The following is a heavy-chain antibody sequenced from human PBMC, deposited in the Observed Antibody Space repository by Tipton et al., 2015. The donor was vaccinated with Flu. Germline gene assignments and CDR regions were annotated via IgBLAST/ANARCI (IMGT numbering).Heavy chain of an antibody. CDR1: GFTLTRYG. CDR3: ARVSGGGYYFDY. V-gene: IGHV3-23*01. CDR2: FSVSGGAT. J-gene: IGHJ4*02. Sequence: AVSGFTLTRYGMSWVRQAPGKGLEWISGFSVSGGATFFADSVKGRFTISRDNSKNTLYLQMNSLRAEDTAVYYCARVSGGGYYFDYWGQGTLVTVSS. D-gene: IGHD2-15*01.